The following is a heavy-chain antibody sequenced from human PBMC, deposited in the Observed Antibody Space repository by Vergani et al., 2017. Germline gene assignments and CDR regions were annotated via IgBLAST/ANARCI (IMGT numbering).Heavy chain of an antibody. CDR2: IKSKTDGGTT. D-gene: IGHD2-2*01. CDR1: GFIFKNHG. CDR3: TTDWYCSSTSCPYFDY. J-gene: IGHJ4*02. V-gene: IGHV3-15*01. Sequence: VQLVESGGGVVQPGTSLRLSCAASGFIFKNHGMQWVRQAPGKGLEWVGRIKSKTDGGTTDYAAPVKGRFTISRDDSKNTLYLQMNSLKTEDTAVYYCTTDWYCSSTSCPYFDYWGQGTLVTVSS.